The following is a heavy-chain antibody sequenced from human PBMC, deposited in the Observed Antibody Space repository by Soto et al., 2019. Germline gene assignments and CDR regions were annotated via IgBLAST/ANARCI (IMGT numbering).Heavy chain of an antibody. D-gene: IGHD2-21*02. CDR2: IYYSGST. CDR3: ARGGYCGGACLFDD. Sequence: SETLSLTCTVSGGSISSYYWSWIRQPPGKGLEWIGYIYYSGSTNYNPSLKSRVTISVDTSKNQFSLKLSSVTAADTAVYYCARGGYCGGACLFDDWGQGTLVTVAS. V-gene: IGHV4-59*01. CDR1: GGSISSYY. J-gene: IGHJ4*02.